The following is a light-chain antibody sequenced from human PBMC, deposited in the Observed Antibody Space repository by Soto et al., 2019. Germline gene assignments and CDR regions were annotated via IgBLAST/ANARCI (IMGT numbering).Light chain of an antibody. CDR2: GAS. V-gene: IGKV3-15*01. Sequence: EIVMTQSPATLPVSPGERATLSCRASQSVNNNLVWYQQKPGQAPRLLIYGASTRAAGIPARFSGSGSGTEFTLTISSLQSEDFAVYYCQQYDNWPPWTFGQGTKVEIK. CDR1: QSVNNN. CDR3: QQYDNWPPWT. J-gene: IGKJ1*01.